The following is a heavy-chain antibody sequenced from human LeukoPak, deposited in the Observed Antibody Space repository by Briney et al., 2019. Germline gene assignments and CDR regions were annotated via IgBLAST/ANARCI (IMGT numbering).Heavy chain of an antibody. J-gene: IGHJ6*03. CDR3: AKGSGWEASYFYYYMDV. CDR1: GFTLSSYS. V-gene: IGHV3-30*02. Sequence: PGGSLRLSCAASGFTLSSYSMNWVRQAPGKGLEWVAFIRYDGSSKYYVDSVKGRFTISRDNSKNTLYLQMNSLRAEDTAVYFCAKGSGWEASYFYYYMDVWGKGTTVTISS. D-gene: IGHD1-26*01. CDR2: IRYDGSSK.